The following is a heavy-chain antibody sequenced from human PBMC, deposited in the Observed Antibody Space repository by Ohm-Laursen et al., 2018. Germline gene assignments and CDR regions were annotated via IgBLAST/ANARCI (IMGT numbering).Heavy chain of an antibody. CDR3: ARSAGLEMATIIDY. Sequence: SLRLSCAAAGFTFSNHAMTWVRQAPGKGLEWVSTISGSARSTDYADSVEGRFTISRDSSKNTLYLQLNSLRAEDTAKYYCARSAGLEMATIIDYWGQGTLVTVSS. CDR2: ISGSARST. J-gene: IGHJ4*02. CDR1: GFTFSNHA. D-gene: IGHD5-24*01. V-gene: IGHV3-23*01.